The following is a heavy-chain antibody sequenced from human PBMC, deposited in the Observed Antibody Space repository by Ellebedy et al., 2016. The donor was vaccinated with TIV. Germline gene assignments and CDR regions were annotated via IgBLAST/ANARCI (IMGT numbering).Heavy chain of an antibody. CDR1: GFTFSSYA. CDR2: TSFDGSNK. Sequence: GESLKISCAASGFTFSSYAVHWVRQAPGKGLEWVAVTSFDGSNKYYADSVKGRFTVSRDNSKNTLYLQMNSLRDEDTAVYYCARAYDFWSGYRDAFDIWGQGTMVTVSS. CDR3: ARAYDFWSGYRDAFDI. V-gene: IGHV3-30-3*01. J-gene: IGHJ3*02. D-gene: IGHD3-3*01.